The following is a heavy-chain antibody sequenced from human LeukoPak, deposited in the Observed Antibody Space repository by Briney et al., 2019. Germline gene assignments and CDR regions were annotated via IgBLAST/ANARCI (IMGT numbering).Heavy chain of an antibody. V-gene: IGHV3-21*04. Sequence: GGSLRLSCAASGFTFSGYSMNWVRQAPGKGLEWVSSISSSSSYIYYGDSVKGRFTISRDNAKNSLYLQMNSLRAEDTAVYYCARIGVGAAFDYWGQGTLVTVSS. CDR2: ISSSSSYI. CDR3: ARIGVGAAFDY. D-gene: IGHD1-26*01. J-gene: IGHJ4*02. CDR1: GFTFSGYS.